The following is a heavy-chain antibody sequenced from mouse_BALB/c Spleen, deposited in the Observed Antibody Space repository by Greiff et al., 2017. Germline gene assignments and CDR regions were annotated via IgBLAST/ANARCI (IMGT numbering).Heavy chain of an antibody. D-gene: IGHD2-3*01. CDR1: GFTFSSYG. J-gene: IGHJ3*01. CDR2: INSNGGST. CDR3: ARDRIYDGYPAWFAY. V-gene: IGHV5-6-3*01. Sequence: EVKLVESGGGLVQPGGSLKLSCAASGFTFSSYGMSWVRQTPDKRLELVATINSNGGSTYYPDSVKGRFTISRDNAKNTLYLQMSSLKSEDTAMYYCARDRIYDGYPAWFAYWGQGTLVTVSA.